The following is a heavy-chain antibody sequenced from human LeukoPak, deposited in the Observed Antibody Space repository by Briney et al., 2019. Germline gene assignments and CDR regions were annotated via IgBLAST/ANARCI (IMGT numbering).Heavy chain of an antibody. CDR2: ISSSTYI. CDR1: GFTFNTYS. CDR3: ASNRPNSDRHGLNPFDY. J-gene: IGHJ4*02. D-gene: IGHD3/OR15-3a*01. V-gene: IGHV3-21*01. Sequence: GGSLRLSCAASGFTFNTYSMNWVRQAPGKGLEWVSSISSSTYIYYTDSVKGRFTISRDNAKNSLYLQMNSLRAEDTAVYYCASNRPNSDRHGLNPFDYWGQGTLVTVSS.